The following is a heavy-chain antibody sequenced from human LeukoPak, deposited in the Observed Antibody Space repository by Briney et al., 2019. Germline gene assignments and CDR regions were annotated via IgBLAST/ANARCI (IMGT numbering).Heavy chain of an antibody. CDR3: AKGPDIVVVPAAIGMY. CDR1: GFSFSSYA. V-gene: IGHV3-23*01. Sequence: GGSLRLSCAASGFSFSSYAMNWVRQAPGKGLEWVSAISGSGGSTYYADSVKGRFTISRDNSKNTLYLQMNSLRAEDTAVYYCAKGPDIVVVPAAIGMYWGQGTLVTVSS. D-gene: IGHD2-2*01. CDR2: ISGSGGST. J-gene: IGHJ4*02.